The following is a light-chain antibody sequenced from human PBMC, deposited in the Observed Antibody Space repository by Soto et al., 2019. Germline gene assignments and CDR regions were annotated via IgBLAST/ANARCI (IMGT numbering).Light chain of an antibody. CDR1: SSDVSDY. CDR3: SSFTSSTAVV. V-gene: IGLV2-14*01. J-gene: IGLJ3*02. CDR2: EVS. Sequence: QSVLTQPASVSGSPGRSITISCTGTSSDVSDYVSWYQQHPGKAPKLMIYEVSDRPSGVSDRFSGSKSGNTASLTISGLQAEDEADYYCSSFTSSTAVVFGGGTKLTVL.